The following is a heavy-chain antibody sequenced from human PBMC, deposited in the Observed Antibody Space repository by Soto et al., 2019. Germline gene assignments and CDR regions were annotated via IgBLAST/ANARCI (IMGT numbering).Heavy chain of an antibody. J-gene: IGHJ5*02. V-gene: IGHV4-59*01. CDR2: IYYSAKT. CDR3: ARGAPTTVAGYWFDP. CDR1: GDSISIYY. D-gene: IGHD6-19*01. Sequence: VQLQSSGPGLVTPSATLSLTCAVSGDSISIYYWSWIRQPPRKGREWIGCIYYSAKTNYNPSLKSRVTISMDTSENQLSLKVTSVTTADTAMYYCARGAPTTVAGYWFDPWGQGTLVAVSS.